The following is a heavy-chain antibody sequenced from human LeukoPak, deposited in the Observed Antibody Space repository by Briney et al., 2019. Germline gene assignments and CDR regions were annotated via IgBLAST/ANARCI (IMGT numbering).Heavy chain of an antibody. J-gene: IGHJ4*02. V-gene: IGHV4-59*01. Sequence: NTSETLSLTCTVSGGSISSYYWSWIRQPPGKGLEWIGYIYYSGSTNYNPSLKSRVTISVDTSKNQFSLKLSSVTAADTAVYYCARGDDSSGYYIDYWGQGTLVTVSS. CDR1: GGSISSYY. CDR2: IYYSGST. D-gene: IGHD3-22*01. CDR3: ARGDDSSGYYIDY.